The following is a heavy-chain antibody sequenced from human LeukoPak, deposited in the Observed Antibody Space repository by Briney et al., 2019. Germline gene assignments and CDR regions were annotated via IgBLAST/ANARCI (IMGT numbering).Heavy chain of an antibody. D-gene: IGHD3-10*01. Sequence: GGSLRLSCAASGFTFSSYGMHWVRQAPGKGLEWVAVIWYDGSNKYYADSVKGRFTISRDNSKNTLYLQMNSLRAEDTAVYYWAHGELGYWGQGTLVTVSS. CDR1: GFTFSSYG. J-gene: IGHJ4*02. CDR2: IWYDGSNK. V-gene: IGHV3-33*01. CDR3: AHGELGY.